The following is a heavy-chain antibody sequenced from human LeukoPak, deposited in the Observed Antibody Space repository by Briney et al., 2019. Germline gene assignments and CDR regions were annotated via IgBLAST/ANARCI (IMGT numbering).Heavy chain of an antibody. CDR3: ARGFRAVTTDTPTYYFYYYMDV. J-gene: IGHJ6*03. Sequence: GGSLRLSCAASGFTFSSYAMSWVRQAPGKGLEWVSSINWNGGSTGYADSLKGRFTISRDNAKTSLYLQMNSLRAEDTALYYCARGFRAVTTDTPTYYFYYYMDVWGKGTTVTVSS. CDR2: INWNGGST. V-gene: IGHV3-20*04. D-gene: IGHD4-17*01. CDR1: GFTFSSYA.